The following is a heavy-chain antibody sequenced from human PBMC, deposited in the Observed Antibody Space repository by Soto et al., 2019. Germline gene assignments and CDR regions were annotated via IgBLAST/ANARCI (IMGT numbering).Heavy chain of an antibody. D-gene: IGHD6-6*01. Sequence: QITLKESGPTLVKPTQTLTLTCTFSGFSRSTSGVAVCWINQPQGNALEWLALIYWDDDKRYSPSLNSRSTITKDTSKIQVVLTMTNMDPVNRATYYCEHRWQLVRGFDYWAQGTLITDFS. V-gene: IGHV2-5*02. J-gene: IGHJ4*02. CDR2: IYWDDDK. CDR1: GFSRSTSGVA. CDR3: EHRWQLVRGFDY.